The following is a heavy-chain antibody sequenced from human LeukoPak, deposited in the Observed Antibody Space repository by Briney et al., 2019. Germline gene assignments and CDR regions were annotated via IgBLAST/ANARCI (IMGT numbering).Heavy chain of an antibody. Sequence: GGSLRLSCAASGFTFSSYPMYWVRQAPGKGLEYGSAITHNVGSTYYANSVKGRFTISRDNSKTTLYLQMGSLRAEDMAVYYCARGRYCSNGVCQYFDYWGQGTLVTVSS. J-gene: IGHJ4*02. CDR3: ARGRYCSNGVCQYFDY. CDR2: ITHNVGST. CDR1: GFTFSSYP. D-gene: IGHD2-8*01. V-gene: IGHV3-64*01.